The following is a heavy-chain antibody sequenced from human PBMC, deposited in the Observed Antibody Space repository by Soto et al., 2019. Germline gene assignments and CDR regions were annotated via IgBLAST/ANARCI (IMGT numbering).Heavy chain of an antibody. CDR1: GFTFDAHA. CDR2: ISWDGGTA. D-gene: IGHD2-15*01. V-gene: IGHV3-43D*04. CDR3: ARDAPRYCSSSSCSTGFDP. Sequence: ESGGVAVQPGGSLRLSCAASGFTFDAHAMHWVRQGPGKGLEWVSLISWDGGTAFYADSVKGRFTVSRDNSKNSLYLQMNGLRIEDTALYYCARDAPRYCSSSSCSTGFDPWGQGTLVTVSS. J-gene: IGHJ5*02.